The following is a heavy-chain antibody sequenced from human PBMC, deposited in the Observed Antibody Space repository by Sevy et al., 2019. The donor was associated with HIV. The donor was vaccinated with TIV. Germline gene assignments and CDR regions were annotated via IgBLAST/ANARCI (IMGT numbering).Heavy chain of an antibody. J-gene: IGHJ4*02. CDR2: ISWDGGST. CDR3: AKEDSGGPIDSSGYYGREGFDY. CDR1: GFTFDDYT. D-gene: IGHD3-22*01. Sequence: GGSLRLSCAASGFTFDDYTMHWVRQAPGKGLEWVSLISWDGGSTYYANSVKGRFTISRDNSKNSLYLQMNSLRTEDTALYYCAKEDSGGPIDSSGYYGREGFDYWGQGTLVTVSS. V-gene: IGHV3-43*01.